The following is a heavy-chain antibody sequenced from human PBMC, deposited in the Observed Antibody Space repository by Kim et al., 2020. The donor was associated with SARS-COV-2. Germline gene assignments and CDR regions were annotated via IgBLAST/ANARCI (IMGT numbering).Heavy chain of an antibody. CDR3: ARVGSGWSGYFDY. CDR2: IYYSGST. J-gene: IGHJ4*02. CDR1: GGSFSSQY. V-gene: IGHV4-59*11. D-gene: IGHD6-19*01. Sequence: SETLSLTCTVSGGSFSSQYWSWIRQPPGKGLEWIGYIYYSGSTNYNPSLESRVTISVDTSNSQFSLKLSSVTTADTAVYYCARVGSGWSGYFDYWGQGIL.